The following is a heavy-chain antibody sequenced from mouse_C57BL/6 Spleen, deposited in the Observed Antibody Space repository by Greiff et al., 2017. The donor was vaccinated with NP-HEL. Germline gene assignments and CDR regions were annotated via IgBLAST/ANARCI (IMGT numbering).Heavy chain of an antibody. Sequence: VQLQQPGAELVRPGSSVKLSCKASGYTFTSYWMHWVKQRPIQGLEWIGNIDPSDSETHYNQKFKDKAPLTVDKSSSTAYMQLSSLTSEDSAVYYCARFHDYDGLNYWGQGTTLTVSS. D-gene: IGHD2-4*01. CDR1: GYTFTSYW. V-gene: IGHV1-52*01. J-gene: IGHJ2*01. CDR2: IDPSDSET. CDR3: ARFHDYDGLNY.